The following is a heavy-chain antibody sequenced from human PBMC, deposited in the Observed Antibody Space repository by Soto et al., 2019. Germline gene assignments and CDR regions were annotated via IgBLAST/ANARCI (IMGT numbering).Heavy chain of an antibody. V-gene: IGHV3-33*01. J-gene: IGHJ4*02. CDR3: ARDGYCSGGSCYSVPVFDY. D-gene: IGHD2-15*01. Sequence: QVQLVESGGGVVQPGRSLRLSCAASGFTFSSYGMHWVRQAPGKGLERVAVIWYDGSNKYYADSVKGRFTISRDNSKNTLYLQMNSLRAKDTAVYYCARDGYCSGGSCYSVPVFDYWGQGTLGTVSS. CDR2: IWYDGSNK. CDR1: GFTFSSYG.